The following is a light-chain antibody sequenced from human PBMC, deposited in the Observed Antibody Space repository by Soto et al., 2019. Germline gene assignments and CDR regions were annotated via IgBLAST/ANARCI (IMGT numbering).Light chain of an antibody. Sequence: EIVMTQSPATLSVSPGERASLSCRASQNIRTNLAWYQLKPGQAPRLLIYVASTRAAGIPARFSGSGSGTEFTLTIDSLQSEDFALYYCQHYNNWPLTFGGGTRVEIK. V-gene: IGKV3-15*01. CDR1: QNIRTN. CDR2: VAS. J-gene: IGKJ4*01. CDR3: QHYNNWPLT.